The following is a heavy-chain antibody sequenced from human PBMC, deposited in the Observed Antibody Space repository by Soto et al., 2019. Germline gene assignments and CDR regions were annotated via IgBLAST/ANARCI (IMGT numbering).Heavy chain of an antibody. Sequence: ASVKVSCKASGGTFSSYAISWVRQAPGQGLEWMGGIIPIFGTANYAQKFQGRVTITADESTSTAYMELSSPRSEDTAVYYCARVWIAAAGTSVYWGQGTLVTVSS. CDR2: IIPIFGTA. CDR3: ARVWIAAAGTSVY. V-gene: IGHV1-69*13. J-gene: IGHJ4*02. CDR1: GGTFSSYA. D-gene: IGHD6-13*01.